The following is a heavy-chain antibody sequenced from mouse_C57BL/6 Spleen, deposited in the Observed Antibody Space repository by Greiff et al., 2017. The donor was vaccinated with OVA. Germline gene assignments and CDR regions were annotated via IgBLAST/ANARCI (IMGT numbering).Heavy chain of an antibody. J-gene: IGHJ4*01. CDR3: ARNGLYGSSYYAMDY. Sequence: QVQLKESGPGLVQPSQSLSITCTVSGFSLTSYGVHWVRQSPGKGLEWLGVIWSGGSTDYNAAFISRLSISKDNAKSQVFIKMHSRHADDTAIYYCARNGLYGSSYYAMDYWGQGTSVTVSS. CDR2: IWSGGST. CDR1: GFSLTSYG. V-gene: IGHV2-2*01. D-gene: IGHD1-1*01.